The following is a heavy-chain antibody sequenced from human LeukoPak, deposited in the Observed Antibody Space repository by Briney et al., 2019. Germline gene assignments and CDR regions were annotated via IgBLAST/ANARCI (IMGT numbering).Heavy chain of an antibody. CDR3: ATIFGVKNFDY. Sequence: ASVKVSCKASGYTFTSYGITWVRQAPGQGLEWVGWISTHNGNTNYAQKLQGRVTMTTDTFTNTAYMELRSLRSDGTAVYYCATIFGVKNFDYWGQGTLVTVSS. J-gene: IGHJ4*02. D-gene: IGHD3-3*01. CDR2: ISTHNGNT. CDR1: GYTFTSYG. V-gene: IGHV1-18*01.